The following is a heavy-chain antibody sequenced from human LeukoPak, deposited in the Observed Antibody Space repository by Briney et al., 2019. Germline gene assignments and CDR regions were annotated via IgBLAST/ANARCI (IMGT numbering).Heavy chain of an antibody. D-gene: IGHD3-22*01. Sequence: SETLSLTCTVSGGSISSYYWTWIRQPPGKGLEWIGYISNSGSTNYHPSLKSRVTISSDTSKTQFTLKLTSVTAADTAVYYCARSPSGYRFDSWGQGTLVTVSS. CDR3: ARSPSGYRFDS. V-gene: IGHV4-59*01. J-gene: IGHJ4*02. CDR1: GGSISSYY. CDR2: ISNSGST.